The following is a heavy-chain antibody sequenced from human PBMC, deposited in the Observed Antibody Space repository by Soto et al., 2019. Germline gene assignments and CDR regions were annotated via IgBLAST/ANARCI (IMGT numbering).Heavy chain of an antibody. CDR3: AKDKMVAATPVYYGMDV. D-gene: IGHD2-15*01. Sequence: PGGSLRLSCAASGFTFSSYGMHWVRQAPGKGLEWVAVISYDGSNKYYADSVKGRFTISRDNSKNTLYLQMNSLRAEDTAVYYCAKDKMVAATPVYYGMDVWGQGTTVTVSS. CDR1: GFTFSSYG. V-gene: IGHV3-30*18. J-gene: IGHJ6*02. CDR2: ISYDGSNK.